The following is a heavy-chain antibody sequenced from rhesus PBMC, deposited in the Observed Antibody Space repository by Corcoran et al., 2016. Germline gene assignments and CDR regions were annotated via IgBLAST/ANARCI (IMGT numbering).Heavy chain of an antibody. CDR3: VRHPEHANFEYRFPV. D-gene: IGHD4-35*01. CDR1: GYSISSGYG. CDR2: IGCSTGDT. V-gene: IGHV4-127*01. Sequence: QVQLQESGPGLVKPSETLSLTCSVSGYSISSGYGWSWIRQPAGKGLEWIGYIGCSTGDTNPNPSLASPVAISKDTSKNQFSLKLSSVVAADTAVYYCVRHPEHANFEYRFPVWGAGVLVTVSS. J-gene: IGHJ5-1*01.